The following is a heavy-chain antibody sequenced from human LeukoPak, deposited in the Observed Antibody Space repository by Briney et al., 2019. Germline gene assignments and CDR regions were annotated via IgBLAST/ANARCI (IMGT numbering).Heavy chain of an antibody. CDR3: ARVNNFWSGYPAPNWFDP. V-gene: IGHV4-4*07. CDR2: IYTSGST. CDR1: GGSISSYY. J-gene: IGHJ5*02. D-gene: IGHD3-3*01. Sequence: SETLSLTCTVSGGSISSYYWSWIRQPAGKGLEWIGRIYTSGSTNYNPSLKSRVTMSVDTSKNQFSLKLSSVTAADTAVYYCARVNNFWSGYPAPNWFDPWGQGTLVTVSS.